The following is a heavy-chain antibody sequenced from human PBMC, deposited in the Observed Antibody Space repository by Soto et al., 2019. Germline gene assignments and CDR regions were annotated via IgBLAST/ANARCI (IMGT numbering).Heavy chain of an antibody. CDR2: ISGSGGST. Sequence: EVQLLESGGVLVQPGGSLRLSCAASGFTFSSYAMSWVRQAPGKGLEWVSAISGSGGSTYYADSVKGRFTISRDNSKNTLYLPLNSLRAEDTAVYYCAKEVAGYYYYYYGMDVWGQGTTVTVSS. D-gene: IGHD6-19*01. J-gene: IGHJ6*02. CDR3: AKEVAGYYYYYYGMDV. V-gene: IGHV3-23*01. CDR1: GFTFSSYA.